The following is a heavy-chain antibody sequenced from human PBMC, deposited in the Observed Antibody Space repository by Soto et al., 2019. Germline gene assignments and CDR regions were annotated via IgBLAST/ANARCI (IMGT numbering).Heavy chain of an antibody. J-gene: IGHJ4*02. D-gene: IGHD2-2*01. CDR2: CSWNNGSV. V-gene: IGHV3-9*01. CDR1: GFTFDDYA. Sequence: EVQLVESGGGLVQPGRSLRLSCVTSGFTFDDYAMHWVRQAPGKGLKWVSGCSWNNGSVGYADSVNGRFTISRDNAKDSLYLQMDSLRAEDTALYYCVKDTALTFPGSTSVFDSWGQGTLVTVSS. CDR3: VKDTALTFPGSTSVFDS.